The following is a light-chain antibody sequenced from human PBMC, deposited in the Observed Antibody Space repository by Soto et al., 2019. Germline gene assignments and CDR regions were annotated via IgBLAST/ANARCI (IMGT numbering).Light chain of an antibody. CDR1: QSVSSY. Sequence: EIVLTQSPATLSLSPGERATLSCRASQSVSSYLAWYQQKPGQAPRLLIYDASNRATGIPARFSGSGSGTDFTLNISSLEPEDFAVYYCQQRSNWPPGLTFGGGTKVAIK. CDR3: QQRSNWPPGLT. CDR2: DAS. J-gene: IGKJ4*01. V-gene: IGKV3-11*01.